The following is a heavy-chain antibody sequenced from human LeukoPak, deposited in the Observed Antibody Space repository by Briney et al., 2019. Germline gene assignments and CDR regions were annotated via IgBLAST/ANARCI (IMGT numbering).Heavy chain of an antibody. CDR2: ISSSGSTI. CDR1: GFTFSDYY. D-gene: IGHD3-22*01. J-gene: IGHJ4*02. CDR3: AKDPSYYDSSGYYRPDY. Sequence: GSLRLSCAASGFTFSDYYMSWIRQAPGKGLEWVSYISSSGSTIYYADSVKGRFTISRDNSKNTLYLQMNSLRAEDTAVYYCAKDPSYYDSSGYYRPDYWGQGTLVTVSS. V-gene: IGHV3-11*04.